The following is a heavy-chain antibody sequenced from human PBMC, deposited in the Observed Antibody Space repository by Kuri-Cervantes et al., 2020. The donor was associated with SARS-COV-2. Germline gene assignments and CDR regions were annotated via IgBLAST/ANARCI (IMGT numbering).Heavy chain of an antibody. CDR2: INNDGYYT. CDR1: GLTFSHYV. D-gene: IGHD2-2*01. V-gene: IGHV3-64D*06. Sequence: GGSLRLSCSASGLTFSHYVMHWVRQAPGKGLEYVSAINNDGYYTYYTDSVKGRFIISRDNSKNMVYLQVNSLRAEDTAVYYCAKTTPGSTSRIFYGMEVWGQGTTVTVSS. CDR3: AKTTPGSTSRIFYGMEV. J-gene: IGHJ6*02.